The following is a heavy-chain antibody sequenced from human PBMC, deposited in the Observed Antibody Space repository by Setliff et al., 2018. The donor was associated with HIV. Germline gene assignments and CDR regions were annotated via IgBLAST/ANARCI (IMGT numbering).Heavy chain of an antibody. CDR3: AGADYFDTRGSYSNFDY. CDR2: VYYSGIT. Sequence: KTSETLSLTCSVSGGSISSHYWSWIRQPPGKGLEWIGYVYYSGITNYNASLKSRVTISVDTSKNQFSLKLRSVTAADTAVYYCAGADYFDTRGSYSNFDYWGQGTLVTVSS. V-gene: IGHV4-59*11. D-gene: IGHD3-22*01. CDR1: GGSISSHY. J-gene: IGHJ4*02.